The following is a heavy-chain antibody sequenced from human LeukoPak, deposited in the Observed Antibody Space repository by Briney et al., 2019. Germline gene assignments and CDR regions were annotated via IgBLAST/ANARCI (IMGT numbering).Heavy chain of an antibody. Sequence: GGSLRLSCAASGFTLSNYAMSWVRQAPGKGLEWVSTITGSGGSTYYADSVKGRFTISRDNSKNTLYLQMNSLGAEDTAVFYCAKAMRGSALEFDYWGQGTLVTVSS. V-gene: IGHV3-23*01. CDR3: AKAMRGSALEFDY. D-gene: IGHD3-3*01. CDR2: ITGSGGST. CDR1: GFTLSNYA. J-gene: IGHJ4*02.